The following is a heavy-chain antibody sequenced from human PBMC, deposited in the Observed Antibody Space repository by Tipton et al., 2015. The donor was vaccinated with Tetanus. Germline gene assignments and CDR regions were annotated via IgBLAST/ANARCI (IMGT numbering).Heavy chain of an antibody. CDR2: INHSGST. V-gene: IGHV4-34*01. D-gene: IGHD2-15*01. CDR3: ARDTASPPXDCSGXXXYSEGFDY. Sequence: GLVKPSETLSLTCAVYXGXXXGYYWXXIRQPPGKGLEWIGEINHSGSTNYNPSLKSQVTISVDTSKNQFSLKLSSVTAADTAVYYCARDTASPPXDCSGXXXYSEGFDYWGQGTLVTVSS. J-gene: IGHJ4*02. CDR1: XGXXXGYY.